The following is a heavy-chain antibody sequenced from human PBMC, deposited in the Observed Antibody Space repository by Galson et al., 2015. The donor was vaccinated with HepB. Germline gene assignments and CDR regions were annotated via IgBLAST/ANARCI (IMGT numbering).Heavy chain of an antibody. Sequence: SLRLSCAASGFTFSDYYISWIRQAPGKGLEWVSYISSSSSYINYADSVKGRFTISRDNAKNSLYLQMNSLRAEDTAVYYCARAGYYDSSDYYGRDAFDIWGQGTMVTVSS. CDR3: ARAGYYDSSDYYGRDAFDI. J-gene: IGHJ3*02. CDR1: GFTFSDYY. D-gene: IGHD3-22*01. V-gene: IGHV3-11*06. CDR2: ISSSSSYI.